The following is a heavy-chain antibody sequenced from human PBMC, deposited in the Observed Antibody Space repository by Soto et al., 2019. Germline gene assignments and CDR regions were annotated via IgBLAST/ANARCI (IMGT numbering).Heavy chain of an antibody. V-gene: IGHV4-30-2*01. CDR1: GGSISSGGYS. J-gene: IGHJ6*02. CDR3: ARAHYGDYGYGMDV. D-gene: IGHD4-17*01. CDR2: IYESGST. Sequence: QLQLQESGSGLVKPSQTLSLTCAVSGGSISSGGYSWSWIRQPPGKGLEWIGYIYESGSTYYNPSLKSRVTISVDRSKNQFSLKLSSVTAADTAVYYCARAHYGDYGYGMDVWGQVTTVTVSS.